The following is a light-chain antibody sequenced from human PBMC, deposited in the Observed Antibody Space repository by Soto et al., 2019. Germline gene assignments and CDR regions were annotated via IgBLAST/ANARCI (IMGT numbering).Light chain of an antibody. CDR3: QQYNNWPPWR. CDR1: QSITSN. V-gene: IGKV3-15*01. Sequence: EIGRTQSPATRAVSAGGVAILGCSASQSITSNLAWYQQKPGQAPRLLIYGASTRATGIPDRFSGSGSGTTFTLIISSLQSADFAVYSCQQYNNWPPWRFGQGTKVDI. J-gene: IGKJ1*01. CDR2: GAS.